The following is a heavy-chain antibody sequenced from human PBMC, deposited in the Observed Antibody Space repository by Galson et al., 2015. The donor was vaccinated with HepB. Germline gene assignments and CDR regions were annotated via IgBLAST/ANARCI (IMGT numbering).Heavy chain of an antibody. CDR3: ASARGGYVNNRYFYEATSSI. V-gene: IGHV4-31*03. CDR1: SGSISSGGYY. J-gene: IGHJ3*02. D-gene: IGHD3-22*01. Sequence: TLSLTCTVSSGSISSGGYYWGWIRQHPGTGLEWIGYIYYRGSAYYNSFLKSRVSISVDTSKNQFSLKLSSVTAADTAVYYCASARGGYVNNRYFYEATSSIGGQGTMVTVSS. CDR2: IYYRGSA.